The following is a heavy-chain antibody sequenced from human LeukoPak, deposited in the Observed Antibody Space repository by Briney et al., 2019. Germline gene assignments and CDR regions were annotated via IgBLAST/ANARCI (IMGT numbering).Heavy chain of an antibody. Sequence: ASVKVSCRASRYTFTSYDINWVREAAGHGLEWMGWMNPNTGRTGYAQKFQGRITMTRDTSINTAYMELTNLRSEDTAIYYCARLSQTPDYYTLGGYYYLGYWGQGTPVTVSS. CDR2: MNPNTGRT. CDR1: RYTFTSYD. D-gene: IGHD3-10*01. CDR3: ARLSQTPDYYTLGGYYYLGY. V-gene: IGHV1-8*01. J-gene: IGHJ4*02.